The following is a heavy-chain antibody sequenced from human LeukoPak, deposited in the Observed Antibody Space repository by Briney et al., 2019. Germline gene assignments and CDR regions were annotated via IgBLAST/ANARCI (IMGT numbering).Heavy chain of an antibody. CDR2: ISTYNYNT. Sequence: GASVTVSFMTSVYTFTNYGVSWVRQAPGQRLEWMGWISTYNYNTNYAQKFRGRVTLTKDTSTSTVYMELRSLRSDDTAIYYCARQVDTTMALPDYWGQGTLVTVSS. CDR3: ARQVDTTMALPDY. CDR1: VYTFTNYG. J-gene: IGHJ4*02. D-gene: IGHD5-18*01. V-gene: IGHV1-18*01.